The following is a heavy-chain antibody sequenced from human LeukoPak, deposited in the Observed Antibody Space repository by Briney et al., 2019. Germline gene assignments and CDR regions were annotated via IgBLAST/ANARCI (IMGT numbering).Heavy chain of an antibody. V-gene: IGHV4-34*01. Sequence: SDTLSLTCAVYGGSFSGYYWSGLPDPPGKALVWLGEINHSGNTNYNPSLKSRVTISVDTSKNQFSLNLSSVTAADTAVYYCARLFRRIAAGGCFDPWGQGTLVTVSS. J-gene: IGHJ5*02. CDR2: INHSGNT. CDR3: ARLFRRIAAGGCFDP. D-gene: IGHD6-13*01. CDR1: GGSFSGYY.